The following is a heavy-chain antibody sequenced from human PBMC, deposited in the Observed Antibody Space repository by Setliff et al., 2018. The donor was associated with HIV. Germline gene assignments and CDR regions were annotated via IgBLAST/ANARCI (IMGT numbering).Heavy chain of an antibody. Sequence: ASVKVSCKSSGYTFSQYGISWVRQAPGQGLEWMGWISTYNGQRNYAQKFQDRVTVTTDTSTNTIYMELSSLRSDDTAVYYCARGQGVHFWVNDAFDIWGQGTMVTVSS. V-gene: IGHV1-18*01. D-gene: IGHD3-10*01. CDR2: ISTYNGQR. J-gene: IGHJ3*02. CDR3: ARGQGVHFWVNDAFDI. CDR1: GYTFSQYG.